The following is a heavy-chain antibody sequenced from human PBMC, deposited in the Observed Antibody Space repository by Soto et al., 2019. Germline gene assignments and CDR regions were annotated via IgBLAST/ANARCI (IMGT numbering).Heavy chain of an antibody. CDR3: AREWYSGSYWFDP. CDR2: ISYDGSNK. CDR1: GFTFSSYA. V-gene: IGHV3-30-3*01. Sequence: QVQLVESGGGVVQPGRSLRLSCAASGFTFSSYAMHWVRQAPGKGLEWVAVISYDGSNKYYADSVKGRFTISRDNSKNTLYLQMNSLRAEDTAVYYCAREWYSGSYWFDPWGQGTLVTVSS. D-gene: IGHD1-26*01. J-gene: IGHJ5*02.